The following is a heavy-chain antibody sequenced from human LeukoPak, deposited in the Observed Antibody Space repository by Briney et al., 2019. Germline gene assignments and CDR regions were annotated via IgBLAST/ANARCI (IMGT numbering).Heavy chain of an antibody. J-gene: IGHJ4*02. D-gene: IGHD5-24*01. V-gene: IGHV3-33*01. Sequence: PGGSLRLSCAASGFTFSSYGMHWVRQAPGKGLEWVAVIWYDGSNKYYADSVKGRFTISRDNSKNTLYLQMNSLRAEDTAVYYCARDGGDGYNSMIFDYWGQGTLVTVSS. CDR2: IWYDGSNK. CDR1: GFTFSSYG. CDR3: ARDGGDGYNSMIFDY.